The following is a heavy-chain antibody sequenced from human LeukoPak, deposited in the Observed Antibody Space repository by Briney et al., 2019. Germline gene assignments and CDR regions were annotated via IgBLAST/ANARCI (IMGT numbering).Heavy chain of an antibody. D-gene: IGHD2-2*01. CDR3: ARRNRAMDAFDI. CDR1: GGSFSGYY. J-gene: IGHJ3*02. V-gene: IGHV4-34*01. CDR2: INHSGST. Sequence: PSETLSLTCAVYGGSFSGYYWSWIRQPPGKGLEWIGEINHSGSTNYNPSLKSRVTISVDTSKSQFSLTMRSVPAADTAVYYCARRNRAMDAFDIWGQGTMVTVSS.